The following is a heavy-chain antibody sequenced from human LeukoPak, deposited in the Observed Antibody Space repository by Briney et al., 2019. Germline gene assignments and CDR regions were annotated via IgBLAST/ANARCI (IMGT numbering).Heavy chain of an antibody. D-gene: IGHD3-22*01. CDR2: IKEDGSEK. Sequence: PGGSLRLSCAASGFTFSTYWMSWVRQAPGRGLEWVANIKEDGSEKYYGDSVKGRFTISRDNAKNSLYLQMNSLRAEDTAVYYCARDSSGYQWGQGTLVTVSS. CDR3: ARDSSGYQ. CDR1: GFTFSTYW. V-gene: IGHV3-7*01. J-gene: IGHJ4*02.